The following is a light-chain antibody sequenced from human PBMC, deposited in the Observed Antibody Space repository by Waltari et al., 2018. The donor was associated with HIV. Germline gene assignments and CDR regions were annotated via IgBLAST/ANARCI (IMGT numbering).Light chain of an antibody. J-gene: IGLJ2*01. CDR1: NSHVGGYNP. CDR3: CAYAGSTTYVI. Sequence: QSALTQPASVSGSPGQSTTISCTGTNSHVGGYNPVSWYQQNPGKAPKLMIYWVSKRPSGVSNRFSGSKSGNTASLTISGLQAEDEADYYCCAYAGSTTYVIFGGGTKLTVL. CDR2: WVS. V-gene: IGLV2-23*02.